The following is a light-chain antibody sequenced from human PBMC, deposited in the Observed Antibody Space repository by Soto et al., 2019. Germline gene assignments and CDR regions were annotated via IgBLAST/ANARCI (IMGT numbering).Light chain of an antibody. J-gene: IGLJ2*01. Sequence: QSVLTQPRSVSGSPGQSVTISCTGTSGDVGGYNYVSWYQQHPGKAPKLMIYDVSKRPSGVPDRFSGSKSGNTASLTISGLQAEDEADYYCCSYGGYPVLFGGGTKLTVL. V-gene: IGLV2-11*01. CDR1: SGDVGGYNY. CDR3: CSYGGYPVL. CDR2: DVS.